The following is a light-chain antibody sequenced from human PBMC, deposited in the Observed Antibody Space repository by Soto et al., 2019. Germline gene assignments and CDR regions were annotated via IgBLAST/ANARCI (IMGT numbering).Light chain of an antibody. CDR1: QYINTR. CDR2: QTS. J-gene: IGKJ1*01. V-gene: IGKV3-11*01. Sequence: EIVLTQSTATLSSFPGDRVTLSCRASQYINTRLAWYQHRPGQAPRLLIYQTSLRAAGIPARFSASGSGTDFTLTISDVQPEDFALYDCNQRQSWPRTCGQGTKVDI. CDR3: NQRQSWPRT.